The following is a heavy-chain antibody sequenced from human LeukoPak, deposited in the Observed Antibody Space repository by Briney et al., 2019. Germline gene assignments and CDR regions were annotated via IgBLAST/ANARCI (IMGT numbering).Heavy chain of an antibody. J-gene: IGHJ4*02. Sequence: GGSLRLSCTASGFTFGDYAMSWVRQAPWKGLEWVGFIRNKAYGGSTEYAASVKGRFTISRDDSKSIAYLQMNSLKTEDTAVYYCTRDVRRGYSYGIDYWGQGTMVTVSS. CDR3: TRDVRRGYSYGIDY. CDR1: GFTFGDYA. CDR2: IRNKAYGGST. D-gene: IGHD5-18*01. V-gene: IGHV3-49*04.